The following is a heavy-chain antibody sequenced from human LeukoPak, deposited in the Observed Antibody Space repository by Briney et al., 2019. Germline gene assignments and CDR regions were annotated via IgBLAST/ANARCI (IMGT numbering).Heavy chain of an antibody. CDR2: INHSGST. D-gene: IGHD3-22*01. Sequence: SETLSLTCAVYGGSFSGYYWSWIRQPPGKGLEWIGEINHSGSTNYNPSLKSRVTISVDTSKNQFSLKLSSVTAADTAMYYRARQRAGGYPDYWGQGTLVTVSS. J-gene: IGHJ4*02. CDR3: ARQRAGGYPDY. CDR1: GGSFSGYY. V-gene: IGHV4-34*01.